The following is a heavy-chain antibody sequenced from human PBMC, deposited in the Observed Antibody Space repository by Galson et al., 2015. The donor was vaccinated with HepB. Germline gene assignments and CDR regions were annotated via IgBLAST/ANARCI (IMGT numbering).Heavy chain of an antibody. J-gene: IGHJ4*02. CDR3: ARETVRWATEGIEDY. D-gene: IGHD1-26*01. CDR2: IDTSDSYT. V-gene: IGHV5-10-1*01. Sequence: QSGAEVKKPGESLRISCKGSGYSFTSYWISWVRQMPGKGLEWMGRIDTSDSYTNYSPSFQGHVTISADKSISTAYLQWSSLKASDTAMYYCARETVRWATEGIEDYWGQGTLVTVSS. CDR1: GYSFTSYW.